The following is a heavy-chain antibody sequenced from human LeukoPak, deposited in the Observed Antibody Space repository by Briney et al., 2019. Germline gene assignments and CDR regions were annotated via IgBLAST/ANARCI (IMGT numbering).Heavy chain of an antibody. CDR1: GFTFGNYW. D-gene: IGHD3-16*01. J-gene: IGHJ4*02. V-gene: IGHV3-7*01. CDR3: ARDGGFFLFDY. Sequence: SGGSLRLSCAASGFTFGNYWMTWVRQAPGKGLEWLAHTKEDGSETAYVDSVRGRFTISRDNAKNSLYLQMSSLRDEDTAVYYCARDGGFFLFDYWGQGTLVSVSS. CDR2: TKEDGSET.